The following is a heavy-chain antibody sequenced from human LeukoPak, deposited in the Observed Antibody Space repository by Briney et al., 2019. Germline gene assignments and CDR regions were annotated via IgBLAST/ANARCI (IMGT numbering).Heavy chain of an antibody. J-gene: IGHJ4*02. Sequence: ASVKVSCKASGYTFTGYYMHWVRQAPGQGLEWMGWINPNSGGTNYAQKFQGRVTMTRDTSISTAYMELSRLRSDDTAVYYCASTYCGGDCYSAYFDYWGQGTLVTVSS. V-gene: IGHV1-2*02. CDR1: GYTFTGYY. CDR3: ASTYCGGDCYSAYFDY. D-gene: IGHD2-21*02. CDR2: INPNSGGT.